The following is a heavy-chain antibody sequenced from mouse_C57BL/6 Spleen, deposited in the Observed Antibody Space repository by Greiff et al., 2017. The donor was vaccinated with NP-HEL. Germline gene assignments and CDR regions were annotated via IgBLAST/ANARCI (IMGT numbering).Heavy chain of an antibody. J-gene: IGHJ4*01. D-gene: IGHD1-1*01. CDR1: GFTFSDYG. CDR2: ISSGSSTI. Sequence: EVQLVESGGGLVKPGGSLKLSCAASGFTFSDYGMHWVRQAPEKGLEWVAYISSGSSTIYYADTVKGRFTLSRDNAKNTLFLQMTSLRSEDTAMYYCARRGLRAGFYYAMDYWGQGTSVTVSS. V-gene: IGHV5-17*01. CDR3: ARRGLRAGFYYAMDY.